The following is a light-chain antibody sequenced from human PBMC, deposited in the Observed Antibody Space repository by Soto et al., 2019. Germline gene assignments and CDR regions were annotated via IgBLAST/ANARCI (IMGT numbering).Light chain of an antibody. Sequence: QSALTQPPSASGSPGQSVTISCTGTSSDVGGYNYVSWYQQHPGKAPKLMIYEVSKRPSGVPDRFSGSKSGNTASLTGSGLQAEEEADYYCSSYAGSNNLVFGAGTKVTVL. CDR3: SSYAGSNNLV. J-gene: IGLJ2*01. V-gene: IGLV2-8*01. CDR1: SSDVGGYNY. CDR2: EVS.